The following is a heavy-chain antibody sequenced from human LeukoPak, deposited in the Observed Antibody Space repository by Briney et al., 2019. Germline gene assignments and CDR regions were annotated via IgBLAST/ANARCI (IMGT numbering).Heavy chain of an antibody. CDR2: IYTDGST. D-gene: IGHD4-11*01. CDR3: AKSYFDYSTYYSSSFNL. Sequence: SETLSLTCTVSGGSISSDYWSWIRQPPGRGLEWIGYIYTDGSTNYNPSLRRRVPISVDTSKNQFALKLSSVTAADTAVYYCAKSYFDYSTYYSSSFNLWGQGALVTVSS. V-gene: IGHV4-4*09. J-gene: IGHJ5*02. CDR1: GGSISSDY.